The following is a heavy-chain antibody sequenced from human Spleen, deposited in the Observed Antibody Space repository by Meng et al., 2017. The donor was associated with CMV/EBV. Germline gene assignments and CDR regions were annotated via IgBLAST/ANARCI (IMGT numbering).Heavy chain of an antibody. J-gene: IGHJ4*02. CDR1: GGSISSYY. CDR2: IYYSGST. CDR3: ARNRVEMATIGVDY. Sequence: QVQLQESGPGLVKPSETLSLTCTVSGGSISSYYWSWIRQPAGKGLEWIGSIYYSGSTYYNPSLKSRVTISVDTSKNQFSLKLSSVTAADTAVYYCARNRVEMATIGVDYWGQGTLVTVSS. D-gene: IGHD5-24*01. V-gene: IGHV4-4*07.